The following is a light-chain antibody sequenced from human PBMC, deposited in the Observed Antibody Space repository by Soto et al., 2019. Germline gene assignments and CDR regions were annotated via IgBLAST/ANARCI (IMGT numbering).Light chain of an antibody. Sequence: DIQMTQSPSSLSASVGDRVTITCRASQSISRYLNWYQQKPGKAPELLIYAASSLQSGVPSRFSGSGSGTEFTLTISSLQSEDFAVYYCQQYNNWPPWTFGQGTKVDIK. CDR1: QSISRY. CDR3: QQYNNWPPWT. J-gene: IGKJ1*01. V-gene: IGKV1-39*01. CDR2: AAS.